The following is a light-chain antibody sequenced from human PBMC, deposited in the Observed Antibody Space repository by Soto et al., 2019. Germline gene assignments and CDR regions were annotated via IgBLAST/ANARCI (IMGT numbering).Light chain of an antibody. Sequence: QSALTQPPSASGSPGQSVTISCTGTSSDVGGYDYVSWYQQHPGKAPKLIIYEVSRRPSGVPDRFSGSKSGNTASLTVSGLQAEDEADYYCSSYAHGNSGVFGGGTKLTVL. V-gene: IGLV2-8*01. CDR2: EVS. CDR3: SSYAHGNSGV. J-gene: IGLJ2*01. CDR1: SSDVGGYDY.